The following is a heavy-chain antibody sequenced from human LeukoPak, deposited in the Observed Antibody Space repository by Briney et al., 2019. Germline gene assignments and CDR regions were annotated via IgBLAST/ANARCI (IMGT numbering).Heavy chain of an antibody. Sequence: PSETLSLTCAVYGGSFSGYYWSWIRQPPGKGLEWIGEINHSGSTNYNPSLKSRVTISVDTSKNQFSLKLSSATAADTAVYYCARGTPPRRWGQGTLVTVSS. V-gene: IGHV4-34*01. CDR1: GGSFSGYY. J-gene: IGHJ4*02. CDR2: INHSGST. CDR3: ARGTPPRR.